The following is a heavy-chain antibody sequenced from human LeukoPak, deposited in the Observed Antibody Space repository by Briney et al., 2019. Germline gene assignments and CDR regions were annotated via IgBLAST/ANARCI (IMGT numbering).Heavy chain of an antibody. CDR3: AIAAEYDAFDI. V-gene: IGHV4-59*01. Sequence: NTSETLSLTCTVSGGSISSYYWSWIRQPPGKGLEWIGYIYYSGSTNYNPSLKSRVTISVDTSKNQFSLKLGSVTAADTAVYYCAIAAEYDAFDIWGQGTMVTVSS. D-gene: IGHD2/OR15-2a*01. J-gene: IGHJ3*02. CDR2: IYYSGST. CDR1: GGSISSYY.